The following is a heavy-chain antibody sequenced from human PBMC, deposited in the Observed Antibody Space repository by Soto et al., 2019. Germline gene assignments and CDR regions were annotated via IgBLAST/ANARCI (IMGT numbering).Heavy chain of an antibody. J-gene: IGHJ5*02. CDR3: ARDRKDYPDL. Sequence: PSETLSLTCTVSGASIRTGGYYWSWIRQRPGKGLEWIAYIFYTGSAYYNPSLESRLSISIDRSKNQFSLELRSVSVADTDVYYCARDRKDYPDLWGQRTRVTVSS. D-gene: IGHD4-17*01. CDR2: IFYTGSA. CDR1: GASIRTGGYY. V-gene: IGHV4-31*03.